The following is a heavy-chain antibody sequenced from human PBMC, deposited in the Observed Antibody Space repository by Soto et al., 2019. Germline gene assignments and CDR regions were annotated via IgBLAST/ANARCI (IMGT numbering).Heavy chain of an antibody. J-gene: IGHJ4*02. V-gene: IGHV1-2*02. CDR2: INPNSGGT. CDR1: GYTFTGYY. D-gene: IGHD3-22*01. CDR3: ARDLGARSTMIVVVIFDY. Sequence: KVSCKASGYTFTGYYMHWVRQAPGQGLEWMGWINPNSGGTNYAQKFQGRVTMTRDTSISTAYMELSRLRSDDTAVYYCARDLGARSTMIVVVIFDYWGQGTLVTVSS.